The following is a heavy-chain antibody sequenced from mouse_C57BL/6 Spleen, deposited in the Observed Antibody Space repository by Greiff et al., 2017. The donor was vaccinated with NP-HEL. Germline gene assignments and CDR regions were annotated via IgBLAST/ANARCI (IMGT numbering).Heavy chain of an antibody. Sequence: EVKLVESEGGLVQPGSSMKLSCTASGFTFSDYYMAWVRQVPEKGLEWVANINYDGSSTYYLDSLKSRFIISRDNAKNILYLQMSSLKSEDTATYYCARGGDGSSYTDFDYWGQGTTLTVSS. D-gene: IGHD1-1*01. CDR2: INYDGSST. V-gene: IGHV5-16*01. CDR1: GFTFSDYY. J-gene: IGHJ2*01. CDR3: ARGGDGSSYTDFDY.